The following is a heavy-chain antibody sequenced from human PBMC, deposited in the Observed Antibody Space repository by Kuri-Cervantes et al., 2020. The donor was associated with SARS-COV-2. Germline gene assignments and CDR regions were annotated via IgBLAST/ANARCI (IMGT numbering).Heavy chain of an antibody. J-gene: IGHJ3*02. CDR2: IWYDGSNK. Sequence: GGSLSLSCAASGFTFSSYGMHWVRQAPGKGLEWVAVIWYDGSNKYYADSVKGRFTISRDNSKNTLYLQMNSLRAEDTAVYYCARENPYCSGGSCYSGAFDIWGQGTMVTVSS. V-gene: IGHV3-33*01. CDR1: GFTFSSYG. D-gene: IGHD2-15*01. CDR3: ARENPYCSGGSCYSGAFDI.